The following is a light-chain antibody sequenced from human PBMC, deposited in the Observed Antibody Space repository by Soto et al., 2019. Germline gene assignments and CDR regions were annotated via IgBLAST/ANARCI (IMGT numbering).Light chain of an antibody. Sequence: DIQMTQSPSSLSASVGDRVTITCRASQTISIFLNWYQQKPGKAPKLLIYGASTLQGGVPSRFSGSESGTDFTLTISRLQPEDFATYYCQRSYGSPPWTFGQGTKVEIK. CDR1: QTISIF. CDR3: QRSYGSPPWT. V-gene: IGKV1-39*01. J-gene: IGKJ1*01. CDR2: GAS.